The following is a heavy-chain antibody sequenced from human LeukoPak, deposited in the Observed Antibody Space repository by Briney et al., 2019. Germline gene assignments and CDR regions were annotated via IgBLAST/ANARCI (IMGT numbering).Heavy chain of an antibody. CDR1: GGTFSSYA. Sequence: ASVKVSXKASGGTFSSYAISWVRQAPGQGLEWMGGIIPIFGTANYAQKFQGRVTITADESTSTGYMELSSLRSEDTAVYYCARVALDAFDIWGQGTMVTVSS. CDR2: IIPIFGTA. J-gene: IGHJ3*02. CDR3: ARVALDAFDI. V-gene: IGHV1-69*01.